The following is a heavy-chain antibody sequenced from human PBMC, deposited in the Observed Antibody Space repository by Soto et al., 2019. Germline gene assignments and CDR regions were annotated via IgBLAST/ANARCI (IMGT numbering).Heavy chain of an antibody. CDR1: GGSISSGGYS. V-gene: IGHV4-30-2*01. Sequence: SETLSLTCAVSGGSISSGGYSWSWIRQPPGKGLEWIGYIYHSGSTYYNPALKSRVTISVERSKNQFSLKLSSVPAADTAVYYCARGAYYYDSSGSIPRGAFDIWGQGTMVTVSS. D-gene: IGHD3-22*01. J-gene: IGHJ3*02. CDR3: ARGAYYYDSSGSIPRGAFDI. CDR2: IYHSGST.